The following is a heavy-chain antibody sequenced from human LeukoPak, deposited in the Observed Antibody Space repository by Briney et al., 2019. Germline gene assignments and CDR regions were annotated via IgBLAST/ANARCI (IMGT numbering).Heavy chain of an antibody. D-gene: IGHD3-9*01. CDR2: ISNNGGYT. V-gene: IGHV3-23*01. CDR1: GFTFSSSA. CDR3: AGRYYDILTGGREGFDY. Sequence: GGSLRLSCAASGFTFSSSAMSWVRQAPGKGLEWVSAISNNGGYTYYADSVQGRFTISRDNSKNTLSLQMNSLRAEDTAVYYCAGRYYDILTGGREGFDYWGQGTLVTVSS. J-gene: IGHJ4*02.